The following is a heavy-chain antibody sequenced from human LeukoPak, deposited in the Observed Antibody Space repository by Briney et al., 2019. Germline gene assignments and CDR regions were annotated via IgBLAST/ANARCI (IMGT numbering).Heavy chain of an antibody. Sequence: PGGSLRLSCAASGFTFSNYAMSWVRQAPGKGLEWFSLISGSGFSTYYADSVKGRFTISRDNSKNTLYLQMNSLRTEDTAVYYCAKASRGYEWFLDYWGQGTLVTVSS. V-gene: IGHV3-23*01. D-gene: IGHD2-8*01. J-gene: IGHJ4*02. CDR2: ISGSGFST. CDR1: GFTFSNYA. CDR3: AKASRGYEWFLDY.